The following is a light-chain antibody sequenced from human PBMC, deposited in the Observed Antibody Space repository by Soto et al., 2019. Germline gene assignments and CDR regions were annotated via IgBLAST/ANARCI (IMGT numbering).Light chain of an antibody. J-gene: IGKJ2*01. CDR3: QQYGHSRRTT. V-gene: IGKV3-20*01. Sequence: EIVLTQSPGTLSLSPGESATLSCRASQSVSSSCSYLAWYQQKPGQAPRLLIYDTSSRATGIPDRFSGSGSGTDFTLTISRLEPEDFAVYYCQQYGHSRRTTFGPGTKLEIK. CDR2: DTS. CDR1: QSVSSSCSY.